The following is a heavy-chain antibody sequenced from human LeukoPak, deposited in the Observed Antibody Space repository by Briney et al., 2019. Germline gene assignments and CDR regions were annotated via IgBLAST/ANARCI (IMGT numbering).Heavy chain of an antibody. D-gene: IGHD6-19*01. CDR3: ARGQLVNSGWYTY. CDR2: ISSNGGST. V-gene: IGHV3-64*01. Sequence: PWGSLRLSCAASGFTFSTYAMHWVRQAPGKGLEYVSAISSNGGSTYYANSVKGRFTISRDNSKNTLYLQMGSLRAEDMAVYYCARGQLVNSGWYTYWGQGTLVTVSS. J-gene: IGHJ4*02. CDR1: GFTFSTYA.